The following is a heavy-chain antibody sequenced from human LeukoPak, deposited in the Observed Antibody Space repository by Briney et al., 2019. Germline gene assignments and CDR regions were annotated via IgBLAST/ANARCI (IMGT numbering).Heavy chain of an antibody. CDR3: ARTLQRVVTGYYYYYGMDV. Sequence: PSETLSLTCAVYGGSFSGYYWSWIRQPPGKGLEWIGEINHSGSTNYNPSLKSRVTISVDTSKNQFSLKLSSVTAADTAVYHCARTLQRVVTGYYYYYGMDVWGQGTTVTVSS. V-gene: IGHV4-34*01. CDR2: INHSGST. J-gene: IGHJ6*02. D-gene: IGHD4-23*01. CDR1: GGSFSGYY.